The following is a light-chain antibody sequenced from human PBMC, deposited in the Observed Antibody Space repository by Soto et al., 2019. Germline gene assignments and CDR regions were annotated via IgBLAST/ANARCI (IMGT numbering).Light chain of an antibody. CDR2: WAS. CDR1: QVVRDNY. V-gene: IGKV4-1*01. Sequence: IVLTQSPGTLSLSPGERATLSCRASQVVRDNYLAWYQQKPGQPPKLLIYWASARESGVPDRFSGSGSGTDFTLTISSLQAEDVAVYYCQQYYSTPWTFGQGTKVDIK. CDR3: QQYYSTPWT. J-gene: IGKJ1*01.